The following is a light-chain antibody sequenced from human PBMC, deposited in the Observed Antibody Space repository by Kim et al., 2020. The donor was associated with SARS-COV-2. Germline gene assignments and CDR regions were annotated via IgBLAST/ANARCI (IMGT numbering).Light chain of an antibody. CDR2: QDT. CDR1: KLENKY. V-gene: IGLV3-1*01. J-gene: IGLJ2*01. CDR3: QAWDTNTARAV. Sequence: SYELNQPPSLSVSPGQTASITCSGDKLENKYVCWYQQKPGQSPILVIYQDTKRPSGIPERFSGSNSGNTATLTISGTQAMDEADYYCQAWDTNTARAVFGGGTQLTVL.